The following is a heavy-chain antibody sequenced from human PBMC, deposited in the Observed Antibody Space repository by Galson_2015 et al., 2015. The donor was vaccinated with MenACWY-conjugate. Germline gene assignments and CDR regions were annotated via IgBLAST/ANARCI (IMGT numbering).Heavy chain of an antibody. J-gene: IGHJ4*02. D-gene: IGHD3/OR15-3a*01. CDR1: GFTFSNSW. CDR2: INPEGSRG. V-gene: IGHV3-7*01. Sequence: SLRLSCAASGFTFSNSWMNWLRQAPGSGLEWVANINPEGSRGTYVDSVKGRFTISRDNAENSVYLEMNSLRPEDTAVFYCAAWTVDDHYWAQGTLVTVSS. CDR3: AAWTVDDHY.